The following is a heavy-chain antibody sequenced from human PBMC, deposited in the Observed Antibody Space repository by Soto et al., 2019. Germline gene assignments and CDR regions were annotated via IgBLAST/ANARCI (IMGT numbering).Heavy chain of an antibody. CDR1: GFTFSSYG. D-gene: IGHD3-22*01. J-gene: IGHJ4*02. CDR3: ARDAYYYDSSGYLVWGQISY. CDR2: IWYDGSNK. Sequence: QVQLVESGGGVVQPGRSLRLSCAASGFTFSSYGMHWVRQAPGKGLEWVAVIWYDGSNKYYADSVKGRFTISRDNSKNTLYLQMNSLRAEDTAVYYCARDAYYYDSSGYLVWGQISYWGQGTLVTVSS. V-gene: IGHV3-33*01.